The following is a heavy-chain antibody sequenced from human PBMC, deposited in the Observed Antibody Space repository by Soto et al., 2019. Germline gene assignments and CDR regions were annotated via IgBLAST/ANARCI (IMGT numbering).Heavy chain of an antibody. Sequence: PGGSLRLSCAASGFTFSSYAMSWVRQAPGKGLEWVSAISVSGGSTYYADSVKGRFTISRDNSKNTLYLQMNSLRVEDTAVYYCVRSCGPMGRTAYYYGMDVWGQGTTVTVSS. CDR1: GFTFSSYA. CDR2: ISVSGGST. CDR3: VRSCGPMGRTAYYYGMDV. D-gene: IGHD2-21*01. V-gene: IGHV3-23*01. J-gene: IGHJ6*02.